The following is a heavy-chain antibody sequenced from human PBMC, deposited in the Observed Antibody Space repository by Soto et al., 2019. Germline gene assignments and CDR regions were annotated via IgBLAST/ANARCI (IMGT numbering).Heavy chain of an antibody. CDR1: GFTFSSSW. V-gene: IGHV3-74*01. J-gene: IGHJ6*02. Sequence: GGSLRLSCAASGFTFSSSWMHWVRQAPGKGLVWVSRVSGAGGSTNYADSVKGRFTISRETAKNSLYLQMNSLRAEDAAVYYCARGDPLNYSSYPYCHYYGMDVWGRGTTVTVSS. CDR3: ARGDPLNYSSYPYCHYYGMDV. D-gene: IGHD4-4*01. CDR2: VSGAGGST.